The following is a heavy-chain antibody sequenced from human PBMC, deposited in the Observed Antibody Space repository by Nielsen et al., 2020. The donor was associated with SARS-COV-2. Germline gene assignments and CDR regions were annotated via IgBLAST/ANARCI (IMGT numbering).Heavy chain of an antibody. CDR3: ATLRGYDKNY. J-gene: IGHJ4*02. V-gene: IGHV1-24*01. CDR1: GYRFTELS. D-gene: IGHD6-25*01. CDR2: FDPGDGET. Sequence: VKVSCKVSGYRFTELSMHWVRQAPGKGLEWMGSFDPGDGETLYAQKFQGRVTLSADTLSDTVYMDLRTLRSEDTALYYCATLRGYDKNYWGQGTLVTVSS.